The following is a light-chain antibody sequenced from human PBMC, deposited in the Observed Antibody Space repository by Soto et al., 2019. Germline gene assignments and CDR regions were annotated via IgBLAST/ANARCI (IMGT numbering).Light chain of an antibody. CDR3: SSLTSASTRI. CDR1: SSDIGAFNF. J-gene: IGLJ1*01. Sequence: QSALTQPASVSGSPGQSISIPCTGTSSDIGAFNFVSWYQQHPGKAPKVLIYGVTNRPSGVDYRFSGSKSGNTAPLIISGLRREDEADYYCSSLTSASTRIFGTGTKLTVL. CDR2: GVT. V-gene: IGLV2-14*03.